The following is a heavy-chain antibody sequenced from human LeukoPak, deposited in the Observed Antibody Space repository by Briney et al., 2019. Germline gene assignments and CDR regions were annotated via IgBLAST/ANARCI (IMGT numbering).Heavy chain of an antibody. CDR3: ARDLGYYDHDY. V-gene: IGHV3-48*03. CDR2: ISSSGSTI. D-gene: IGHD3-3*01. J-gene: IGHJ4*02. Sequence: GGSLRLSCAASGFTFSSYEMNWVRQAPGKGLEWVSYISSSGSTIYYADSVKGRFTISRDNAKNSLYLQMNSLRAEDTAVYYCARDLGYYDHDYWGQGTLVTVSS. CDR1: GFTFSSYE.